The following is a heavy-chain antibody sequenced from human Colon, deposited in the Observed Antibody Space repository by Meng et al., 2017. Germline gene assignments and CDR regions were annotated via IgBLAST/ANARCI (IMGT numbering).Heavy chain of an antibody. CDR3: ARDYWGSLDF. V-gene: IGHV4-61*01. D-gene: IGHD3-16*01. CDR1: GGSVSSGSYY. J-gene: IGHJ4*02. Sequence: QGQLQESGPGLVRPSGTLSLTCTVSGGSVSSGSYYWSWIRQPPGKGLEWIGYARIDYANTNYNPSLKSRVNVSLDTSKNQFSLNVRSVTAADTAVYYCARDYWGSLDFWGQGILVTVSS. CDR2: ARIDYANT.